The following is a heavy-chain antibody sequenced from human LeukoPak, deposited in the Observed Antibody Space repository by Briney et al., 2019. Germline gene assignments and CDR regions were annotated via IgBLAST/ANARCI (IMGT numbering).Heavy chain of an antibody. J-gene: IGHJ4*02. CDR3: AKDHGDYDDY. Sequence: GGSLRLSCAASGFTFNNYAMIWVRQAPGKGLEWVSVISGSGNSTYYADSVKGRFTISRDNSKNTLYLQMNSLRAEDTAVYYCAKDHGDYDDYWGQGTLVTVSS. D-gene: IGHD4-17*01. CDR2: ISGSGNST. CDR1: GFTFNNYA. V-gene: IGHV3-23*01.